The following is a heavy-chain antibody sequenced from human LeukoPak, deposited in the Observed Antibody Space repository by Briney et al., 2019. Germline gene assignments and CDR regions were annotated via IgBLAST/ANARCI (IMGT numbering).Heavy chain of an antibody. V-gene: IGHV3-23*01. Sequence: GGSLRPSCAASGFTFSSYAMSWVRQAPGKGLEWVSAISGSGGSTYYADSVKGRFTISRDNSKNTLYLQMNSLRAEDTAVYYCAKGGGLVVIPFDYWGQGTLVTVSS. CDR2: ISGSGGST. CDR3: AKGGGLVVIPFDY. D-gene: IGHD3-22*01. CDR1: GFTFSSYA. J-gene: IGHJ4*02.